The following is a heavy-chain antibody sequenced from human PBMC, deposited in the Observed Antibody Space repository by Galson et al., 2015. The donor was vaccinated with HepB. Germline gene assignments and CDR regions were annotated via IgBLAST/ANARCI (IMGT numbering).Heavy chain of an antibody. CDR3: AVRGLESASRGHFKH. D-gene: IGHD3-3*01. CDR1: GFSFYTNGVG. CDR2: IYWDDDK. V-gene: IGHV2-5*02. J-gene: IGHJ1*01. Sequence: PALVKPTQTLTLTCTFSGFSFYTNGVGVGWIRQPPGKALEWLALIYWDDDKRYSPSLKNRLSITKDASKNQVVLTMTNMEPLDTATYYCAVRGLESASRGHFKHWGQETLVTVSS.